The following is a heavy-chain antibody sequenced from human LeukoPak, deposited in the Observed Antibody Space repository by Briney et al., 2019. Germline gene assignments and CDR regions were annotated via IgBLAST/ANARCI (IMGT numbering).Heavy chain of an antibody. CDR2: IKYDGIEK. CDR3: ARGGTTFEH. Sequence: PGGTLRLSCAASGFTFSSYGMSWVRQAPGKGLEWVANIKYDGIEKYYVDSVKGRFAISRDNAKNSLYLQMNSLTAEDTAVYYCARGGTTFEHWGQGTLVTVSS. J-gene: IGHJ4*02. CDR1: GFTFSSYG. D-gene: IGHD1-1*01. V-gene: IGHV3-7*01.